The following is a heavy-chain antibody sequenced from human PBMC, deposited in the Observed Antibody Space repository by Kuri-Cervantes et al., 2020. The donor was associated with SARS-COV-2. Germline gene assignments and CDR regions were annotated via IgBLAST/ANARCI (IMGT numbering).Heavy chain of an antibody. CDR1: GYTFTTHW. CDR2: IYPSDSDT. Sequence: GGSLRRSCKVSGYTFTTHWIGWLRQMPGKGLEWMGIIYPSDSDTRYSPSFQGQVIISVDRSINTAYLQWSSLKPSDTAIYYCARRGSATTFLDYWGQGTQVTVSS. D-gene: IGHD2-15*01. CDR3: ARRGSATTFLDY. V-gene: IGHV5-51*01. J-gene: IGHJ4*02.